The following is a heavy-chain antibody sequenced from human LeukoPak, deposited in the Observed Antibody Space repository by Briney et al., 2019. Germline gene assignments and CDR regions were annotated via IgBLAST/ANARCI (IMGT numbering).Heavy chain of an antibody. Sequence: PGGSLRLSCAASGFTFSNYWMNWVRQAPGNGLEWVANIKQDGSEKYYVDSVKGRFTIFRDNAKNSLYLQMNSLRAEDTAVYYCAREPDSSGYYFDYWGQGTLVTVSS. CDR3: AREPDSSGYYFDY. D-gene: IGHD3-22*01. CDR1: GFTFSNYW. J-gene: IGHJ4*02. V-gene: IGHV3-7*01. CDR2: IKQDGSEK.